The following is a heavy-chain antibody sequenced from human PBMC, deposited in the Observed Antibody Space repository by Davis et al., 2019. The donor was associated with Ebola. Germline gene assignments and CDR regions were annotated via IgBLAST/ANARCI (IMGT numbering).Heavy chain of an antibody. J-gene: IGHJ4*02. D-gene: IGHD3-3*01. V-gene: IGHV3-15*01. Sequence: PAGSLSLTCAASAFRSIPELLSLILHIPRKGLEWVVGIQSNAYRGTTDDTAPVTGRFTISRDDSQNTVYLQKSRLKTEDTAVYFCTAEPLKWLLDPDEYNSWGQGTLVTVSS. CDR2: IQSNAYRGTT. CDR3: TAEPLKWLLDPDEYNS. CDR1: AFRSIPEL.